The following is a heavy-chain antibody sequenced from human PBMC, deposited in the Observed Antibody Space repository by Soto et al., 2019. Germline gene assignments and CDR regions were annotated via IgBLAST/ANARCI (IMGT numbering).Heavy chain of an antibody. CDR3: AREERGVVAATPWTWLDP. J-gene: IGHJ5*02. CDR2: INPNSGGT. V-gene: IGHV1-2*02. Sequence: ASVKVSCKASGYTFTGYYMHWVRQAPGQGLEWMGWINPNSGGTNYAQKFQGRVTMTRDTSISTAYMELSRLRSDDTAVYYCAREERGVVAATPWTWLDPWGQGTLVTVYS. D-gene: IGHD2-15*01. CDR1: GYTFTGYY.